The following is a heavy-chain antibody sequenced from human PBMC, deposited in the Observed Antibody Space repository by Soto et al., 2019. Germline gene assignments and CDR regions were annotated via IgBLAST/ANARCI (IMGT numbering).Heavy chain of an antibody. CDR3: ARDRQYSSSWLVY. J-gene: IGHJ4*02. V-gene: IGHV3-30-3*01. CDR2: ISYDGSNK. D-gene: IGHD6-13*01. CDR1: GFTFSSYA. Sequence: QVQLVESGGGVVQPGRSLRLSCAASGFTFSSYAMHWVRQAPGKGLEWVAVISYDGSNKYYADSVKGRFTISRDNSKNTLYLQMNSLRAEDTAVYYCARDRQYSSSWLVYWGQGTLVTVSS.